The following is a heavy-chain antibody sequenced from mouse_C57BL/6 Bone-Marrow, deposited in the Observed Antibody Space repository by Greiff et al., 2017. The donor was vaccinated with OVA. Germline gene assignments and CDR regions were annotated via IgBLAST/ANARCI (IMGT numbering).Heavy chain of an antibody. CDR1: GYAFSSSW. J-gene: IGHJ3*01. CDR3: ANTYGSSYETWFAY. V-gene: IGHV1-82*01. Sequence: QVQLQQSGPELVKPGASVKISCKASGYAFSSSWMNWVKQRPGKGLEWIGRISPGDGDTNYNGKFKGKATLTADKSSSTAYMQLSSLTSEDSAVYFCANTYGSSYETWFAYWGQGTLVTVSA. CDR2: ISPGDGDT. D-gene: IGHD1-1*01.